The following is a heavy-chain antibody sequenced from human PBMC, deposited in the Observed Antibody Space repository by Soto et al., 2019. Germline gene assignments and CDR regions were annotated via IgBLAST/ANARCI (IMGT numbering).Heavy chain of an antibody. J-gene: IGHJ4*02. Sequence: SETLSLTCTVSNYSMSNPHYWGWIRQPPGKGPEWIASMYHGGNTFYNPSLKSRVSISIDTSKNQFSLNLSSVTAADTAVYYCARDVLYGGNEYYFDYWGQGTLVTVSS. CDR2: MYHGGNT. CDR1: NYSMSNPHY. V-gene: IGHV4-38-2*02. D-gene: IGHD4-17*01. CDR3: ARDVLYGGNEYYFDY.